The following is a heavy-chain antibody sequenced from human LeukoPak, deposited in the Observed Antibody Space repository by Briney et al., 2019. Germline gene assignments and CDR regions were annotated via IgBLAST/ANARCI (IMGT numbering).Heavy chain of an antibody. J-gene: IGHJ4*02. CDR3: ARAQYYLDS. CDR2: ISSISYR. CDR1: GFTFSDYY. V-gene: IGHV3-11*06. Sequence: KVGGSLRLSCAASGFTFSDYYMSWIRQAPGKGLEWVSCISSISYRNYAESVKGRFTISRDNAKNSVYLQMNSLRADDTAVYYCARAQYYLDSWGQGILVTVSS.